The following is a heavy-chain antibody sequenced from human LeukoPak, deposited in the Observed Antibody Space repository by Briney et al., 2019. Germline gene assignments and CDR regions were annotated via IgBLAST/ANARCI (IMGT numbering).Heavy chain of an antibody. J-gene: IGHJ4*02. CDR3: AIDPWRTRAY. V-gene: IGHV3-21*01. D-gene: IGHD3-3*01. Sequence: GGSLRLSRRASRFRSYSLYRVRPAPGKELEWVSPISSGSDYIYYADSVKGRFTISRDNAKNSLYLQMNSLRAEDTAIYYCAIDPWRTRAYWGQGTLVTVSS. CDR1: RFRSYS. CDR2: ISSGSDYI.